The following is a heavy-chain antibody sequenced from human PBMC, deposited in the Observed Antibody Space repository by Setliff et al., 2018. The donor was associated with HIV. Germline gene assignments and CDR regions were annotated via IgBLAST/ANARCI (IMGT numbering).Heavy chain of an antibody. CDR1: GDSVNNGGFF. J-gene: IGHJ4*02. V-gene: IGHV4-61*03. D-gene: IGHD3-22*01. Sequence: KPSETLSLTCSVTGDSVNNGGFFWNWLRQTPGKGLEWIAYTFDNGNTHYNPSLESRVTLSLDTSRNLFSLRLASVTAADTAVSYCARDPGDYDRKFDHWGQGALVTVS. CDR2: TFDNGNT. CDR3: ARDPGDYDRKFDH.